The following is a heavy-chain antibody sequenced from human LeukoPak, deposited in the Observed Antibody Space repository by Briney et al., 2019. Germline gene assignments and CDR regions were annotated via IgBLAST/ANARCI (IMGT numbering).Heavy chain of an antibody. V-gene: IGHV3-66*01. CDR1: ELTFSNAW. D-gene: IGHD3-22*01. Sequence: PGGSLRLSCSASELTFSNAWMSWVRQAPGKGLEWVSIINSGGSTYYANSAKGRFTISRDNSKNTLYLQMNSLRAEDTAVYYCARAYSSGYYYYYGMDVWGQGTTVTVSS. CDR3: ARAYSSGYYYYYGMDV. CDR2: INSGGST. J-gene: IGHJ6*02.